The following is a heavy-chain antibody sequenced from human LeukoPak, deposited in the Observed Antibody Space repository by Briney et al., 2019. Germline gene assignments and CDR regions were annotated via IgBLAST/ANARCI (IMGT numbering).Heavy chain of an antibody. J-gene: IGHJ4*02. V-gene: IGHV3-30*03. D-gene: IGHD7-27*01. CDR2: ISLDSTNK. CDR3: ARGSWGPDY. CDR1: GFPFSNCA. Sequence: GGSLRLSCAASGFPFSNCAMHWVRQAPGKGLEWVAIISLDSTNKYYADSVKGRFTISRDNSKNTLYLQMNSLRSEDTAVYYCARGSWGPDYWGQGTLVIVSS.